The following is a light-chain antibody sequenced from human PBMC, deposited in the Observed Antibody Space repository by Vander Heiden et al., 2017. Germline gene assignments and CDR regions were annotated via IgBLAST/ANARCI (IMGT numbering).Light chain of an antibody. CDR2: FAS. J-gene: IGKJ1*01. V-gene: IGKV1-39*01. Sequence: DIQMTQSPSSLSASVGDRVTITCRASQSITTSLNWYQLKPGYAPKLLIYFASNLHSGVPSRFRATGSGTDFTLTISILHPADFATYYIQWSANSTWTF. CDR3: QWSANSTWT. CDR1: QSITTS.